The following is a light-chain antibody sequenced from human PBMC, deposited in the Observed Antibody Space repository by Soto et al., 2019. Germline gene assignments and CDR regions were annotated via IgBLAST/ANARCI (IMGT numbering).Light chain of an antibody. CDR3: MQSKTSPIS. J-gene: IGKJ4*01. CDR2: KIS. V-gene: IGKV2-24*01. CDR1: QSLVHSDGNTY. Sequence: DIVMTQTPLSSPVTLGQPASISCRSRQSLVHSDGNTYLSWLHQRPGRPPRLLIQKISNRFCGGPDRFSRRGAGTDYTLKISRVAAEDVGVYFCMQSKTSPISFGGGTTADIK.